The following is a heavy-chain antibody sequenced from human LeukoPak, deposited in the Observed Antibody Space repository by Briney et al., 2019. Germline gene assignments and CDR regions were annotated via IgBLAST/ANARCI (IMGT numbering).Heavy chain of an antibody. CDR3: AKDLGYCSGGSCH. CDR1: GFTFNSYA. V-gene: IGHV3-23*01. Sequence: GGSLRLSCAASGFTFNSYAMSWVRQAPGKGLEWVSAISGSGGSTYYADSVKGRFTISRDNSKNTLYLQMNSLRAEDTAVYYCAKDLGYCSGGSCHWGQGTLVTVSS. CDR2: ISGSGGST. D-gene: IGHD2-15*01. J-gene: IGHJ4*02.